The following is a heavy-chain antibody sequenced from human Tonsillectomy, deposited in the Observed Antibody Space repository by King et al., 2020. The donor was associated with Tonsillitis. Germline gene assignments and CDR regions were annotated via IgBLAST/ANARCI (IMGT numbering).Heavy chain of an antibody. CDR3: ARRGYGDPLFDY. Sequence: QLQESGPGLVKPSETLSLTCTVSGGSISSSNYYGGWIRQPPGKGLEWIGTIYYSGSTYYNPSRKSRVTIAVDTSKNQFSLKLSSVTAADTAVYYCARRGYGDPLFDYWGQGTLVTVSS. CDR2: IYYSGST. V-gene: IGHV4-39*07. D-gene: IGHD4-17*01. CDR1: GGSISSSNYY. J-gene: IGHJ4*02.